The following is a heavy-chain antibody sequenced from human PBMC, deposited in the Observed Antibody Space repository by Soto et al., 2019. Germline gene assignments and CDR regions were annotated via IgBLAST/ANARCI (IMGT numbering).Heavy chain of an antibody. CDR1: GGTFSSYT. Sequence: QVQLVQSGAEVKKPGSSVKVSCKASGGTFSSYTISWVRQAPGQGLEWMGRIIPILGIANYAQKFQGRVTITADKSTSTAYMELSSLRYEDTDVYYCARDFHPSGYNWNSYYYYYMDVWGKGTTVTVSS. J-gene: IGHJ6*03. CDR3: ARDFHPSGYNWNSYYYYYMDV. D-gene: IGHD1-7*01. CDR2: IIPILGIA. V-gene: IGHV1-69*08.